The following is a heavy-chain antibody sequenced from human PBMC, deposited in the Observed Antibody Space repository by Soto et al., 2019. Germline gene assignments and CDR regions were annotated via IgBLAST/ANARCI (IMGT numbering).Heavy chain of an antibody. D-gene: IGHD1-26*01. CDR2: IYWNDDT. CDR3: GHYLFPSRVWEY. V-gene: IGHV2-5*01. CDR1: GFSVSTSGVG. J-gene: IGHJ4*02. Sequence: QSGPTLVNPTQTLTLTCTFSGFSVSTSGVGVGWIRQPPGKALEWLALIYWNDDTRYSPSLKSRLTITKDTSKNQVVLTMTNMDLVDTATYSCGHYLFPSRVWEYGGQGALVTVS.